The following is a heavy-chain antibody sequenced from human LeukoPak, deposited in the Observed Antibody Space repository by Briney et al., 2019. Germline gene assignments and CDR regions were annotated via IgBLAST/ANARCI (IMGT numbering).Heavy chain of an antibody. CDR2: ISSSGITI. Sequence: GGSLRLSCAASGFTFSSYSMNWVRQAPGKGLEWVSHISSSGITIYYADSVKGRFTISRDNAKNSLYLQMNNLRAEDTAVYYCARRDRSTSYYFDYWGQGTLVTVSS. J-gene: IGHJ4*02. CDR3: ARRDRSTSYYFDY. D-gene: IGHD2/OR15-2a*01. CDR1: GFTFSSYS. V-gene: IGHV3-48*04.